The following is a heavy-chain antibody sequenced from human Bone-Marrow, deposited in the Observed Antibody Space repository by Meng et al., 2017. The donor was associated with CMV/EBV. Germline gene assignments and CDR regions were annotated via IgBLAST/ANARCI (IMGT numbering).Heavy chain of an antibody. Sequence: SVKVSCKVSGYTLTELSMHWVRQAPGKGLEWTGGFDPEDGETIYAQKFQGRVTMTEDTSTDTAYMELSSLRSEDLAVYYCATGERRGAAAFLPTTRLMDGMDVWGQGTTVTVSS. CDR3: ATGERRGAAAFLPTTRLMDGMDV. D-gene: IGHD2-2*01. CDR1: GYTLTELS. J-gene: IGHJ6*02. V-gene: IGHV1-24*01. CDR2: FDPEDGET.